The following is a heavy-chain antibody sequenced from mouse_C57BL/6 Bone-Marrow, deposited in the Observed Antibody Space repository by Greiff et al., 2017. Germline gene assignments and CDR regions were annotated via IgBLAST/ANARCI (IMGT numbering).Heavy chain of an antibody. CDR2: IRNKANNHAT. J-gene: IGHJ1*03. CDR3: TGWLLPVDFDV. D-gene: IGHD2-3*01. CDR1: GFTFSDAW. Sequence: EVQLQESGGGLVQPGGSMKLSCAASGFTFSDAWMDWVRQSPEKGLEWVAEIRNKANNHATYYAVSVKGRFTISRDDYKSSVYLQMNSLRAEDTGIYYCTGWLLPVDFDVWGTGTTVTVSS. V-gene: IGHV6-6*01.